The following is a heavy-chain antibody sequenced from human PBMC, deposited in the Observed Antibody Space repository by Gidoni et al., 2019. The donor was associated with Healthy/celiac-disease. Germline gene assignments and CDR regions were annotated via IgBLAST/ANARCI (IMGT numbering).Heavy chain of an antibody. V-gene: IGHV4-39*01. CDR2: IYYSGST. CDR3: ARTGYYYDSSGPTVDY. Sequence: QLQLQESGPGLVKPSETLSLTCTVSGGSISRSSYYWGWIRQPPGKGLEWIGSIYYSGSTYYNPSLKSRVTISVDTSKNQFSLKLSSVTAADTAVYYCARTGYYYDSSGPTVDYWGQGTLVTVSS. D-gene: IGHD3-22*01. J-gene: IGHJ4*02. CDR1: GGSISRSSYY.